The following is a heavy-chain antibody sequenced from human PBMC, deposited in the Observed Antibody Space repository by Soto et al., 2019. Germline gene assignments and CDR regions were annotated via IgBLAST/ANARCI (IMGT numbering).Heavy chain of an antibody. CDR1: GYTFTSYG. CDR3: ARVETGTTLADNDAFDI. J-gene: IGHJ3*02. V-gene: IGHV1-18*01. D-gene: IGHD1-1*01. Sequence: QVQLVQSGAEVKKPGASVKVSCKASGYTFTSYGISWGLQAPGQGLEWMGWISAYNGNTNYAQKLQGRVTMTTDISTSTAYMELRSLRSDYTAVYYCARVETGTTLADNDAFDIWGQGTMVTVSS. CDR2: ISAYNGNT.